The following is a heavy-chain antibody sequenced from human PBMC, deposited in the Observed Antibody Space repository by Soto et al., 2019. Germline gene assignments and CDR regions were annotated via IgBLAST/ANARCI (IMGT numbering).Heavy chain of an antibody. D-gene: IGHD6-19*01. CDR2: IYSGGST. J-gene: IGHJ2*01. Sequence: EVQLVESGGGLVQPGGSLRLSCAASGFTVSSNYMSWFRQAPGKGLEWVSVIYSGGSTYYADSVKGRFTISRDNSKNTLYLQMNSLRAEDTAVYYCARGEYSSGWYAWYFDLWGRGTLVTVSS. CDR1: GFTVSSNY. CDR3: ARGEYSSGWYAWYFDL. V-gene: IGHV3-66*01.